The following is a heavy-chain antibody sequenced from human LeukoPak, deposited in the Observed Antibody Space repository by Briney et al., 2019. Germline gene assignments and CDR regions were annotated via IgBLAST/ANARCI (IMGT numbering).Heavy chain of an antibody. J-gene: IGHJ3*01. D-gene: IGHD1-14*01. V-gene: IGHV5-51*01. CDR3: ARPPMSGNAFDF. CDR2: IYPGDSDT. Sequence: GESLKISCKGSGYSFTTYWIGWVRHMPGKGLEWMGIIYPGDSDTRYSPSFQGRVTISADKSISTAYLQWSTLKASDTAMYYCARPPMSGNAFDFWGQGTMVTVSS. CDR1: GYSFTTYW.